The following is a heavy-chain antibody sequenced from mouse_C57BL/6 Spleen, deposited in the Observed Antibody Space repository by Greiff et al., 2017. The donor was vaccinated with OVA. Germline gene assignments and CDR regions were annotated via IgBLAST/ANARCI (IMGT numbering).Heavy chain of an antibody. Sequence: EVQLQQSGAELVRPGASVKLSCTASGFNIKDYYMHWVKQRPEQGLEWIGWIDPENGDTEYASKFQGKATITADTSSNTAYLQLSSLTSEDTAVYYCTRAGASFAYWGQGTLVTVSA. CDR2: IDPENGDT. D-gene: IGHD3-3*01. V-gene: IGHV14-4*01. J-gene: IGHJ3*01. CDR3: TRAGASFAY. CDR1: GFNIKDYY.